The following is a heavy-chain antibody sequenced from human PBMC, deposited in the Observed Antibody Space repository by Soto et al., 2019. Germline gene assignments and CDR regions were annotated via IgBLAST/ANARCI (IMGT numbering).Heavy chain of an antibody. CDR1: GGSISSGGYY. D-gene: IGHD3-10*01. V-gene: IGHV4-31*03. J-gene: IGHJ6*03. CDR3: ARSVFRYYYYYMDV. CDR2: IYYSGST. Sequence: SETLSLTCTVSGGSISSGGYYWSWIRQHPGKGLEWIGYIYYSGSTYYNPSLKSRVTISVDKSKNQFSLKLSSVTAADTAVYYCARSVFRYYYYYMDVWGKGTTVTVAS.